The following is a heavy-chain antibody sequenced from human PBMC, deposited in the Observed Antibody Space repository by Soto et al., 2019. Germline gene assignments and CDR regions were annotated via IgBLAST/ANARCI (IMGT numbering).Heavy chain of an antibody. CDR1: GGSISSGGYY. D-gene: IGHD4-17*01. V-gene: IGHV4-31*03. J-gene: IGHJ2*01. Sequence: QVQLQESGPGLVKPSQTLSLTCTVSGGSISSGGYYWSWIRQHPGKGLEWIGYIYYSGSTYYNPSLKSRVTISVDTSKNQFSLKLSSVTAADTAVYYCARDKGDYGDYRLFRAYWYFDLWGRGTLVTVSS. CDR2: IYYSGST. CDR3: ARDKGDYGDYRLFRAYWYFDL.